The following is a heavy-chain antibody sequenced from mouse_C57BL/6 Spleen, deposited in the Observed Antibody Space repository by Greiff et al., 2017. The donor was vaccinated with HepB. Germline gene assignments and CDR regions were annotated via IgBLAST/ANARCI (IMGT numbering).Heavy chain of an antibody. CDR1: GYTFTNYW. J-gene: IGHJ4*01. Sequence: VQLQQSGAELVRPGTSVKMSCKASGYTFTNYWIGWAKQRPGHGLEWIGDIYPGGGYTNYNEKFKGKATLTADKSSSTAYMQFSSLTSEDSAIYYCARGGFITTDYYAMDYWGQGTSVTVSS. CDR2: IYPGGGYT. CDR3: ARGGFITTDYYAMDY. D-gene: IGHD1-1*01. V-gene: IGHV1-63*01.